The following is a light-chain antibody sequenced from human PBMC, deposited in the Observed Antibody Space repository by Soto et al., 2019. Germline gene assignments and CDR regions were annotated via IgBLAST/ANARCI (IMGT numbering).Light chain of an antibody. CDR2: DAS. Sequence: EIVLTQSPATLSLSPGERATLSCRASQSVSTYLAWYQQKPGQAPRLLIYDASNRATGIPARFSGSGSGTDFTLTINSLEPEDFAVYYCQQRSNWPPLTTFGGGTKVEIK. V-gene: IGKV3-11*01. J-gene: IGKJ4*01. CDR3: QQRSNWPPLTT. CDR1: QSVSTY.